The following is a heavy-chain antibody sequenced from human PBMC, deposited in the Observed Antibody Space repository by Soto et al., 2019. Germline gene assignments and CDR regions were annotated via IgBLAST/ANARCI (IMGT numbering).Heavy chain of an antibody. V-gene: IGHV4-61*01. J-gene: IGHJ6*02. CDR1: GASVSSDSYS. CDR3: AKDPRFYGMDV. Sequence: QVRLQESGPGLVKPSETLSLTCTVSGASVSSDSYSWAWIRQPPGKGLEWIGCFYFTGSTKTNPSAESRVSLSVDESKNQMSLKLNSVTAADTAVYYCAKDPRFYGMDVWGQGTTVTVSS. CDR2: FYFTGST.